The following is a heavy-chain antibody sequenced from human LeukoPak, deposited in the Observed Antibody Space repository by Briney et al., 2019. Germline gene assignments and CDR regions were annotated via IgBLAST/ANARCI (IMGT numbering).Heavy chain of an antibody. D-gene: IGHD1-1*01. Sequence: SETLSLTCVVYGGSFSGYYWTWIRQPPGKGLEWIGEIHYSGAANYKPSLKSRVTISGGTSKNQVSLNLRSVTAADTAVYYCARGRLDGYYFDYWGQGALATVSS. CDR3: ARGRLDGYYFDY. CDR1: GGSFSGYY. V-gene: IGHV4-34*01. CDR2: IHYSGAA. J-gene: IGHJ4*02.